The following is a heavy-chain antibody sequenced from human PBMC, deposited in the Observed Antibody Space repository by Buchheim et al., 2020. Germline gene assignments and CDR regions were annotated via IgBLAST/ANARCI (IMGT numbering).Heavy chain of an antibody. CDR1: GGSFSGYY. J-gene: IGHJ4*02. Sequence: VQLQQWGAGLLKPSETLSLTCAVYGGSFSGYYWSWIRQPPGKGLEWIGEINHSGSTNYNPSLKSRVTISVDTSKNQFSLKLSTVTAADTAVYYCARSIGYCSGGSCPLWGQGTL. CDR2: INHSGST. D-gene: IGHD2-15*01. V-gene: IGHV4-34*01. CDR3: ARSIGYCSGGSCPL.